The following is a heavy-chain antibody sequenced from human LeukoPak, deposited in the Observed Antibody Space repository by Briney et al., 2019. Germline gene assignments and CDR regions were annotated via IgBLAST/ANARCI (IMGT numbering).Heavy chain of an antibody. CDR3: ARDSSGWYHWFDP. CDR1: GYTFTGYY. V-gene: IGHV1-2*02. J-gene: IGHJ5*02. Sequence: ASVKVSCKASGYTFTGYYMHWVRQAPGQGLEWMGWINPNSGGTNYVQKFQGRVTMTRDTSISTAYMELSSLRSEDTAVYYCARDSSGWYHWFDPWGQGTLVTVSS. CDR2: INPNSGGT. D-gene: IGHD6-19*01.